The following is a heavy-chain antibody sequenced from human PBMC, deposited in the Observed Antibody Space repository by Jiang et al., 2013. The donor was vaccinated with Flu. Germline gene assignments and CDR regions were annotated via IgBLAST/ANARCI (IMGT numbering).Heavy chain of an antibody. CDR2: IYPGDSDT. V-gene: IGHV5-51*01. D-gene: IGHD6-6*01. J-gene: IGHJ6*04. CDR1: GYSFTSYW. CDR3: ARRPGGSSPSYYGMDV. Sequence: SLKISCKGSGYSFTSYWIGWVRQMPGKGLEWMGIIYPGDSDTRYSPSFQGQVTISADKSISTAYLQWSSLKASDTAMYYCARRPGGSSPSYYGMDVWGKGTTVTVSS.